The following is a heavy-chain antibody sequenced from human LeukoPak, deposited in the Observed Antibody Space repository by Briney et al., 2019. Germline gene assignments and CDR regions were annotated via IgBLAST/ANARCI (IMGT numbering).Heavy chain of an antibody. D-gene: IGHD3-10*01. Sequence: SETLSLTCTVSGGSISGYYWSWIRRPPGRGLEWIGYIDDSGNTNYNPSLKTQVTISLDKSKNQFSLQLNFVTAADTAMYHCARSDSHGSGTHTVFDAFDIWGQGTRATVSS. J-gene: IGHJ3*02. CDR3: ARSDSHGSGTHTVFDAFDI. V-gene: IGHV4-59*01. CDR2: IDDSGNT. CDR1: GGSISGYY.